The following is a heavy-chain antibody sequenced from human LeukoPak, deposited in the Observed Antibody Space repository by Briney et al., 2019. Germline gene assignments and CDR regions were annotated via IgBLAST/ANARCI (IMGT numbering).Heavy chain of an antibody. Sequence: SETLSLTCTVSGGSISSYYWSWIRQPPGKGLEWIGYIYYSGSTNYNPSLKSRVTMSVDTSKNQFSLKLSSVTAADTAVYYCARDYDFWSGYHPAHLNWFDPWGQGTLVTVSS. CDR2: IYYSGST. J-gene: IGHJ5*02. CDR3: ARDYDFWSGYHPAHLNWFDP. CDR1: GGSISSYY. V-gene: IGHV4-59*12. D-gene: IGHD3-3*01.